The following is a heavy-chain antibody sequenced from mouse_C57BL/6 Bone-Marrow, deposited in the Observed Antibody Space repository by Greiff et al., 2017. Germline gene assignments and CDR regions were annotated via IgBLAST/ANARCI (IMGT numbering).Heavy chain of an antibody. Sequence: EVKLQESGGDLVKPGGSLKLSCAASGFTFSSYGMSWVRQTPDKRLEWVATISSGGSYTYYPDSVKGRFTISRDNAKNTLYLQMSSLKSEDTAMYYCARHNYAMDYWGQGTSVTVSS. CDR1: GFTFSSYG. J-gene: IGHJ4*01. V-gene: IGHV5-6*01. CDR2: ISSGGSYT. CDR3: ARHNYAMDY.